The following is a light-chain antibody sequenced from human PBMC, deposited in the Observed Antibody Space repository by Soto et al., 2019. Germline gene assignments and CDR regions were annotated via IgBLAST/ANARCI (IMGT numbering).Light chain of an antibody. CDR1: QSIGSY. V-gene: IGKV3-11*01. J-gene: IGKJ3*01. CDR3: QQRLTWRS. Sequence: ETVLTQSPATLSLSPGERATLSCRASQSIGSYLAWYQQKPGQAPRLLIYDASNRATGIPARFSGSGSGTDFTISSRRFEPEDVSVYHCQQRLTWRSFGPGTKVDIK. CDR2: DAS.